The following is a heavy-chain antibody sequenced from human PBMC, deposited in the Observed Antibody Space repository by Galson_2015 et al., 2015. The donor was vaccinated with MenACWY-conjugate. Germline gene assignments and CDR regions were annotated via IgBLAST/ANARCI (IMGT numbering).Heavy chain of an antibody. D-gene: IGHD1-7*01. CDR2: ISSNNGNT. CDR3: GIWLAENFNNWYEP. V-gene: IGHV1-18*01. Sequence: SVKVSCKASGYTSTPYGVTWVRQAPGQGLEWMGWISSNNGNTNYVQKFEGRVTMTTHTSTSTVYMELSSLISDDTAVYYCGIWLAENFNNWYEPWGQETLVTVSS. CDR1: GYTSTPYG. J-gene: IGHJ5*02.